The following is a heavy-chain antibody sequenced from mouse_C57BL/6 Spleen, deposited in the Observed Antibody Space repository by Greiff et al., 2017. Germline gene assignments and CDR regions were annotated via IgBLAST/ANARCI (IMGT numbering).Heavy chain of an antibody. CDR1: GYSFTDYN. J-gene: IGHJ4*01. V-gene: IGHV1-39*01. CDR2: INPNYGTT. Sequence: EVQRVESGPELVKPGASVKISCKASGYSFTDYNMNWVKQSTGKSLEWIGVINPNYGTTSYNQKFKGKATLTVDKYSSTAYMQLNNLTSEDSAVYYCARSMITTDYAMDYWGQGTSVTVSS. D-gene: IGHD2-4*01. CDR3: ARSMITTDYAMDY.